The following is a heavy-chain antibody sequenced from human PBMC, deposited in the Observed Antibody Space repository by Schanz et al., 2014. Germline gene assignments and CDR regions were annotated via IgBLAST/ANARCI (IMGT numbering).Heavy chain of an antibody. Sequence: EVQLLESGGGLVQPGGSLRLSCAASGFTFSSYAMSWVRQAPGKGLVWVSRIQSDGSITTYADSVKGRFAISRDNAKNTLYLQMNSLRAEDTAEYYCARGVRVRGIIIDYWGPGTLVTVSS. CDR1: GFTFSSYA. D-gene: IGHD3-10*01. CDR3: ARGVRVRGIIIDY. V-gene: IGHV3-74*02. J-gene: IGHJ4*02. CDR2: IQSDGSIT.